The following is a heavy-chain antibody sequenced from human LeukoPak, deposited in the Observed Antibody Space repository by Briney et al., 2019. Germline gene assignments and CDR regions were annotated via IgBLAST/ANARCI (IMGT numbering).Heavy chain of an antibody. D-gene: IGHD5-12*01. J-gene: IGHJ4*02. CDR2: IIPILGIA. V-gene: IGHV1-69*04. CDR1: GGTFSIYA. CDR3: ASLNVDTIGGSFDY. Sequence: ASVKVSCKASGGTFSIYAISSVRQAPGQGLEWMGRIIPILGIANYAQKFQGRVTITADKSTSTAYMELSSLRSEDTAVYYCASLNVDTIGGSFDYWGQGTLVTVSS.